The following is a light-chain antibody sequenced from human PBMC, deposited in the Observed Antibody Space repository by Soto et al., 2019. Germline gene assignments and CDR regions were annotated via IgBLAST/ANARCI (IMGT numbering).Light chain of an antibody. J-gene: IGLJ1*01. CDR3: QVWDSISDMGV. Sequence: SYELTQPPSVSVAPGQTARITCGGNNIGSKSVHWYQQKAGQAPVLVVHDDSDRPSGIPERFSGFNSGNTATLTISSVAVGDEADYYCQVWDSISDMGVFGTGTKLTVL. CDR2: DDS. CDR1: NIGSKS. V-gene: IGLV3-21*02.